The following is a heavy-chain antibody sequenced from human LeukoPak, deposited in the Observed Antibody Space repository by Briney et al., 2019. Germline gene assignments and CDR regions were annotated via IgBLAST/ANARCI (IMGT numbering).Heavy chain of an antibody. V-gene: IGHV4-59*08. Sequence: SETLSLTCTVSGGSISTYYWSWIRQPPGRALEWIGYIYYNGNANYNPSLKSRVTISVDTSKNQFSLKLSSVTAADTAVYYCARHVNTPKYYDILTGYYSYFDYWGQGTLVTVSS. CDR3: ARHVNTPKYYDILTGYYSYFDY. CDR2: IYYNGNA. J-gene: IGHJ4*02. CDR1: GGSISTYY. D-gene: IGHD3-9*01.